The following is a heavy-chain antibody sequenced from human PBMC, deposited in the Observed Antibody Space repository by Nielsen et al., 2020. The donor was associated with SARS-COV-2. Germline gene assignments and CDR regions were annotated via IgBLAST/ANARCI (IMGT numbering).Heavy chain of an antibody. J-gene: IGHJ4*02. V-gene: IGHV3-23*01. Sequence: GESLKISCAASGFTFSSYAMSWVRQAPGKGLEWVPAISGSGGSTYYADSVKGRFTISRDNSKNTLYLQMNSLRAEDTAVYYCAKDGARGDYGYFDYWGQGTLVTVSS. CDR3: AKDGARGDYGYFDY. D-gene: IGHD4-17*01. CDR2: ISGSGGST. CDR1: GFTFSSYA.